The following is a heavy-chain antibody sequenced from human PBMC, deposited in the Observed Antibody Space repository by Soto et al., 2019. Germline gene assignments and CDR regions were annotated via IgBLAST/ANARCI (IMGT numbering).Heavy chain of an antibody. D-gene: IGHD3-22*01. CDR1: GFTFSDYY. CDR2: ISSSGSTI. J-gene: IGHJ6*02. V-gene: IGHV3-11*01. Sequence: QVQLVESGGGLVKPGGSLRLSCAASGFTFSDYYMSWIRQAAGKGLEWVSYISSSGSTIYYADSVKGRFTISRDNAKNSLYLQMNSLRAEDTAVYYCARDKVVVRNYYYYYGMDVWGQGTTVTVSS. CDR3: ARDKVVVRNYYYYYGMDV.